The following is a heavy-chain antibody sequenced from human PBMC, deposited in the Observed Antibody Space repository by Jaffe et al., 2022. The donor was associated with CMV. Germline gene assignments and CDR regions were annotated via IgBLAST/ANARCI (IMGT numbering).Heavy chain of an antibody. CDR3: AKEGGEGCSSTSCYSPVNYYYYYGMDV. CDR2: ISGSGGST. Sequence: EVQLLESGGGLVQPGGSLRLSCAASGFTFSSYAMSWVRQAPGKGLEWVSAISGSGGSTYYADSVKGRFTISRDNSKNTLYLQMNSLRAEDTAVYYCAKEGGEGCSSTSCYSPVNYYYYYGMDVWGQGTTVTVSS. D-gene: IGHD2-2*01. J-gene: IGHJ6*02. V-gene: IGHV3-23*01. CDR1: GFTFSSYA.